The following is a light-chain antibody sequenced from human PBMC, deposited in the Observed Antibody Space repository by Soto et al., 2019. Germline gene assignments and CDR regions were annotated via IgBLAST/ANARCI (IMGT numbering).Light chain of an antibody. CDR2: DTS. Sequence: EIVLTQSPDSLSLSPGDRATLSCRASQSVGGHLAWYQQRPGQAPRLLIFDTSVTATGIPARFSGSGSGTDLTLTITSLDPEDSAVYYCQQRHIWPLTFGGGTRFEIK. V-gene: IGKV3-11*01. CDR3: QQRHIWPLT. J-gene: IGKJ4*01. CDR1: QSVGGH.